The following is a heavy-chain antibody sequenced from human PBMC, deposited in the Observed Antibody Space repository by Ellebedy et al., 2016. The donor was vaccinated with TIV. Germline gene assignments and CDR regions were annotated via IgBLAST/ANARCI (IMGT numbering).Heavy chain of an antibody. V-gene: IGHV4-61*01. CDR2: SYYIGTT. CDR3: AGGSYTPYGMDV. Sequence: SETLSLTCTVSGGSVSSGSHYWNWIRQPPGKGLEWIGYSYYIGTTNYNPSLKSQVTISEDTSKNQFPLRLRSVTAADADVYYCAGGSYTPYGMDVWGRGTTVIVSS. J-gene: IGHJ6*02. CDR1: GGSVSSGSHY. D-gene: IGHD1-26*01.